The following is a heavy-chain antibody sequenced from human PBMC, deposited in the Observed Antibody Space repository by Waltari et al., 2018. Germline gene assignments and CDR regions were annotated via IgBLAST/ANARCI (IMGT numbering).Heavy chain of an antibody. Sequence: EVQLVESGVGLVQPGRSLRLSCTASGFTFGDYALIWFRQAPWTGLAWVGFIRSKAYGGTTEYAASVKGRFTISRDDSKSIAYLQMNSLKTEDTAVYYCGAAYYYDSSGYPGTFDIWGQGTMVTVSS. D-gene: IGHD3-22*01. CDR1: GFTFGDYA. V-gene: IGHV3-49*03. J-gene: IGHJ3*02. CDR2: IRSKAYGGTT. CDR3: GAAYYYDSSGYPGTFDI.